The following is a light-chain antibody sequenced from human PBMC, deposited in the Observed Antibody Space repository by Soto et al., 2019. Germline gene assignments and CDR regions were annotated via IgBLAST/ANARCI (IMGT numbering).Light chain of an antibody. Sequence: PATLSLCTGESATVPCRASESVSRNLAWYQQKPGQAPRLLIYDASTRATGIPDRFSGGGSGTDFTLTISRLEPEDFAVYYCQQYGGSPITFGQGTRLEIK. CDR1: ESVSRN. J-gene: IGKJ5*01. CDR3: QQYGGSPIT. CDR2: DAS. V-gene: IGKV3-20*01.